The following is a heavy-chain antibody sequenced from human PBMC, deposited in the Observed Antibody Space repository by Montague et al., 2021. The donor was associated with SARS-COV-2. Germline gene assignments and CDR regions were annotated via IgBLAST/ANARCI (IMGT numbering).Heavy chain of an antibody. J-gene: IGHJ3*02. CDR1: GGSITSYY. V-gene: IGHV4-59*07. Sequence: SDTLSLAYTVSGGSITSYYWTWIRQPPGKGLEWVGRIYYSGSTNYNPSLKSRVTISVDTSKNQFSLKLSSVTAADTAVYYCARNGLGAYDILTGYTVNAFDMWGRGTMVTVSS. D-gene: IGHD3-9*01. CDR2: IYYSGST. CDR3: ARNGLGAYDILTGYTVNAFDM.